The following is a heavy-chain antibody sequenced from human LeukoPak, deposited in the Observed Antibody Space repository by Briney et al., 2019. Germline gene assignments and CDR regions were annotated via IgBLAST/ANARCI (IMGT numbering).Heavy chain of an antibody. CDR1: GYTFTSYG. Sequence: ASVKVSCKASGYTFTSYGISWVRQAPGQGLEWMGWISAYNGNTNYAQKLQGRVTMTTDTSTSTAYMELRSLRFDDTAVYYCARGMPVLRYFDWLLEYNWFDPWGQGTLVTVSS. CDR2: ISAYNGNT. V-gene: IGHV1-18*04. J-gene: IGHJ5*02. D-gene: IGHD3-9*01. CDR3: ARGMPVLRYFDWLLEYNWFDP.